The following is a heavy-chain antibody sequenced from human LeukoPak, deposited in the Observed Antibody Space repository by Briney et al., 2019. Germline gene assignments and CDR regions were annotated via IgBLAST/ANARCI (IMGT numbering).Heavy chain of an antibody. Sequence: PSETLSLTCTVSGGSINSGNYHWSWIRQPAGKGLEWIGRLYSSGSTKYNPSLKSRVTISGDTSDNQISLELSSVTAAGTAVYYCVRDFSGYTYYMDIWGKGTTVTVSS. CDR3: VRDFSGYTYYMDI. CDR2: LYSSGST. V-gene: IGHV4-61*02. D-gene: IGHD3-22*01. J-gene: IGHJ6*03. CDR1: GGSINSGNYH.